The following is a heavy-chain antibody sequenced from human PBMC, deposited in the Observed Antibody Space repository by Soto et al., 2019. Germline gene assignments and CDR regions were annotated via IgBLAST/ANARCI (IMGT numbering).Heavy chain of an antibody. CDR1: CAATSSSLW. D-gene: IGHD4-17*01. CDR2: VLHTGGA. V-gene: IGHV4-4*02. CDR3: GRDVRRYYSDQFDS. J-gene: IGHJ4*02. Sequence: AGTLSLTCGVSCAATSSSLWWRWFPPPPGKGLGVPGEVLHTGGANHNPSLRSRGTIPVDRARNQLSLNVTSVTAADTAVYYCGRDVRRYYSDQFDSWGQGILVT.